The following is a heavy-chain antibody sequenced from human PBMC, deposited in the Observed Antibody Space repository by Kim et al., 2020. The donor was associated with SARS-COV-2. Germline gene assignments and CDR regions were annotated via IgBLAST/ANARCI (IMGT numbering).Heavy chain of an antibody. V-gene: IGHV1-3*01. CDR2: T. D-gene: IGHD4-4*01. J-gene: IGHJ4*02. Sequence: TQKSQKFQGRVTITRETSAKTAYMELRRLTTKDTAIYYCARDIDPTVYDYWGQGTLVTVSS. CDR3: ARDIDPTVYDY.